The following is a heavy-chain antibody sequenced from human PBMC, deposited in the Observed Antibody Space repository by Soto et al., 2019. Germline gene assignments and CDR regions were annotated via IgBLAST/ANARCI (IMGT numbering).Heavy chain of an antibody. V-gene: IGHV3-33*01. CDR3: ARVHEVQLWLNWFDH. Sequence: XGSLRLSCAAAGCTFSSYGMHWVRQAPGKGLEWVAVIWYDGSNKYYADSVKGRFTISRDNSKNTLYLQMNSLRAEDTAVYYCARVHEVQLWLNWFDHWGQGNLVTVSS. CDR1: GCTFSSYG. D-gene: IGHD5-18*01. CDR2: IWYDGSNK. J-gene: IGHJ5*02.